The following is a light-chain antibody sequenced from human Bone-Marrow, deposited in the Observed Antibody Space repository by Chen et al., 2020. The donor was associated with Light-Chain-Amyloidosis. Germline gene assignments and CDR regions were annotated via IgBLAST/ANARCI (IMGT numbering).Light chain of an antibody. J-gene: IGLJ3*02. Sequence: NLMLTQPHSVSESPGRTVIIACTRSSGSTAPNYVQWYQQRPGSSPTTVIYDDDQRPSGVPDRFSGSIDRSSHSASLTISGLKTEDEADYYCQSYQGSSQGVFGGGTKLTVL. CDR3: QSYQGSSQGV. V-gene: IGLV6-57*01. CDR1: SGSTAPNY. CDR2: DDD.